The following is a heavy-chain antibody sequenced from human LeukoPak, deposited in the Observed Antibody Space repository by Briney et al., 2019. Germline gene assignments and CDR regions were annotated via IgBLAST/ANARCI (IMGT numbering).Heavy chain of an antibody. CDR3: ARTYCSSPSCYKINRPLDY. CDR1: GESLIGYY. Sequence: SEALSHTRAVYGESLIGYYWSWIRPPPRKGLEWMGEIYHSGRTNNNPTLKSPDTVSIDTSRNQFTLKLTSETAADTAVCYCARTYCSSPSCYKINRPLDYWGQGTLVTVSS. CDR2: IYHSGRT. D-gene: IGHD2-2*02. J-gene: IGHJ4*02. V-gene: IGHV4-34*04.